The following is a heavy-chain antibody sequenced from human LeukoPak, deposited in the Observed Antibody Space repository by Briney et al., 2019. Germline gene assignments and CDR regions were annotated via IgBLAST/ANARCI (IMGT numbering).Heavy chain of an antibody. CDR1: GLTFSSFA. D-gene: IGHD3-3*01. Sequence: GGSLRLSCVASGLTFSSFAMHWVRQAPGKGLECLAVISDNGGTTDYSRSVKGRFTLSRDNAKNSLYLQMNSLRAEDTAVYYCARSARSEDNDFWSGYLPDWGQGTLVTVSS. J-gene: IGHJ4*02. CDR3: ARSARSEDNDFWSGYLPD. V-gene: IGHV3-64*01. CDR2: ISDNGGTT.